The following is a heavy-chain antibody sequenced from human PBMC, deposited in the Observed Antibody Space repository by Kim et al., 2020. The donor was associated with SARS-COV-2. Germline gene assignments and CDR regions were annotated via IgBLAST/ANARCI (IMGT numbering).Heavy chain of an antibody. CDR3: AKGRGGY. Sequence: SGGSTYYADSVKGRFTISRDNSKNRLYLQMNSLRAEDTAVYYCAKGRGGYWGQGTLVTVSS. V-gene: IGHV3-23*01. CDR2: SGGST. J-gene: IGHJ4*02.